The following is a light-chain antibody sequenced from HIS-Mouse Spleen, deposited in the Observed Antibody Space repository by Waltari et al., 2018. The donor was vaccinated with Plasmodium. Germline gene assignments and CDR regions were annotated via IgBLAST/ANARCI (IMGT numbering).Light chain of an antibody. V-gene: IGKV3-15*01. Sequence: ELVMTQSPATLSVSPGESATLSCRASQSVSSNLAWYQQKPGQAPMLLIYGASTRATGIPARFSGSGSGTEFTLTISSLQSEDFAVYYCQQYNNWSFTFGPGTKVDIK. CDR3: QQYNNWSFT. CDR1: QSVSSN. J-gene: IGKJ3*01. CDR2: GAS.